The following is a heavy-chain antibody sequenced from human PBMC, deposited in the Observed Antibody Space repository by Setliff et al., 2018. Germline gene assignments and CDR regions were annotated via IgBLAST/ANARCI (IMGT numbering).Heavy chain of an antibody. J-gene: IGHJ1*01. CDR1: GYTFTGFY. CDR2: IDPNSGGT. V-gene: IGHV1-2*02. Sequence: ASVKVSCKASGYTFTGFYMHWMRQAPGQGLEWMGWIDPNSGGTNYSQNFQGRVTMTRDTSISTAYMELRSLRSDDTAVYYCVRDAGWQYDDYAGVYFPHWGQGTPVTVSS. D-gene: IGHD4-17*01. CDR3: VRDAGWQYDDYAGVYFPH.